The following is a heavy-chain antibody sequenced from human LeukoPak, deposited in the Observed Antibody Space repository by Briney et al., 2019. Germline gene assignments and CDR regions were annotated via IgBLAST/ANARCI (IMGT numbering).Heavy chain of an antibody. J-gene: IGHJ4*02. Sequence: SQTLSLTCTVSGGSIRSGDYYWSWIRQPPGKGLGWIGYIYYSGSTYYSPSLKSRVTISVDTSKNQFSLKLSSVTAADTAVYYCARGDDSSGYSPFDYWGQGTLVTVSS. CDR2: IYYSGST. D-gene: IGHD3-22*01. V-gene: IGHV4-30-4*01. CDR3: ARGDDSSGYSPFDY. CDR1: GGSIRSGDYY.